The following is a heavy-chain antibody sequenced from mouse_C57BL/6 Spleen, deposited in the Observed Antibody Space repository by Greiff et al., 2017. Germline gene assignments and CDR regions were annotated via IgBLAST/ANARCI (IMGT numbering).Heavy chain of an antibody. D-gene: IGHD2-2*01. J-gene: IGHJ2*01. CDR1: GYTFTDYE. V-gene: IGHV1-15*01. Sequence: QVQLKESGAELVRPGASVTLSCKASGYTFTDYEMHWVKQTPVHGLEWIGAIDPETGGTAYNQKFKGKAILTADKSSSTAYMELRSLTSEDSAVYYCTRRGMVTTKGFDYWGQGTTLTVSS. CDR2: IDPETGGT. CDR3: TRRGMVTTKGFDY.